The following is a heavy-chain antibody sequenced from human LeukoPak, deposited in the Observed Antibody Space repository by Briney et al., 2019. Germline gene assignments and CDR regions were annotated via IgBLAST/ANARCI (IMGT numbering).Heavy chain of an antibody. D-gene: IGHD5/OR15-5a*01. V-gene: IGHV4-34*01. CDR2: INQSGST. CDR1: SGSFSGYF. CDR3: ARHPALSTLDY. J-gene: IGHJ4*02. Sequence: SETLSLTCGVYSGSFSGYFWSWIRQTPGKGLEWIGEINQSGSTNYNPSLESRVTISVDTSKNQFSLRLTSVTGADTAVYYCARHPALSTLDYWGQGTLVTVSS.